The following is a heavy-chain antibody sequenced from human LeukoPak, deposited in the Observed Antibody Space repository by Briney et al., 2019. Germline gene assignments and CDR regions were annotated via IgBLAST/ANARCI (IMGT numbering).Heavy chain of an antibody. CDR2: IYYSGST. V-gene: IGHV4-39*01. CDR3: ARHELGSGGDYFDY. J-gene: IGHJ4*02. D-gene: IGHD3-10*01. Sequence: SETLSLTCTVSGGSISSSSYYWGWIRQPPGKGLEWIGSIYYSGSTYYNPSLKSRVTISVDTSKNQFSLKLSSVTAADTAVYYCARHELGSGGDYFDYWGQGTLVTVSS. CDR1: GGSISSSSYY.